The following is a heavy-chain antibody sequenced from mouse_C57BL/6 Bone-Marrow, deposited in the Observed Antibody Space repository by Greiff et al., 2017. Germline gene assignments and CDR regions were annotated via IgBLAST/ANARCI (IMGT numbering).Heavy chain of an antibody. CDR3: ARGDPFAY. V-gene: IGHV1-26*01. CDR2: INPNNGGT. J-gene: IGHJ3*01. D-gene: IGHD3-3*01. Sequence: EVQLQQSGPELVKPGASVKISCKASGYTFTDYYMNWVKQSHGKSLEWIGDINPNNGGTSYNQKFKGKATLTVDKSSSTAYMGLRSLTSEDSAVYYCARGDPFAYWGQGTLVTVSA. CDR1: GYTFTDYY.